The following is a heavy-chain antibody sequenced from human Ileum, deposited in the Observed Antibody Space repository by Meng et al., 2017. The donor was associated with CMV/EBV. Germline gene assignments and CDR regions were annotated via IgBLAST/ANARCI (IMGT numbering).Heavy chain of an antibody. Sequence: QADLRGPVPGLVKPSETLSLTCTVSSASISPYYWNWIRQPAGKGLEWIGRIYTGGPTDYNPSLKSRVTMSVDTSKNQFFLNLSSVTAADTAVYYCARGQTVRGFEYWGLGILVTVSS. D-gene: IGHD3-10*01. V-gene: IGHV4-4*07. CDR3: ARGQTVRGFEY. J-gene: IGHJ4*02. CDR1: SASISPYY. CDR2: IYTGGPT.